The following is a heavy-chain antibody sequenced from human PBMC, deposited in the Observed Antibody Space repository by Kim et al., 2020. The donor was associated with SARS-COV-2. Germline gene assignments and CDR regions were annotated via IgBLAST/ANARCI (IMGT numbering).Heavy chain of an antibody. J-gene: IGHJ5*02. CDR1: GGSVTNNTRY. CDR3: AVRTGSYYNWFDP. Sequence: SETLSLTCRVSGGSVTNNTRYWAWIRQPPGKGLEWIASVYYSGDTYDNPSLRSRVTISVDTSKNQISLKMKAVTAADTGVYFCAVRTGSYYNWFDPWGQGTLVTVSS. V-gene: IGHV4-39*01. CDR2: VYYSGDT. D-gene: IGHD1-1*01.